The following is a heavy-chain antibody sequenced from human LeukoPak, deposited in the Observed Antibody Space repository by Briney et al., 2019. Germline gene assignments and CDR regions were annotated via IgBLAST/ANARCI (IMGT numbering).Heavy chain of an antibody. CDR3: AAVAYSYGIFDY. J-gene: IGHJ4*02. V-gene: IGHV3-33*01. CDR2: IWYDGSNK. Sequence: GGSLRLSCAASGFTSSSYGMHWVRQAPGKGLEWVAVIWYDGSNKYYADSVKGRFTISRDNSKNTLYLQMNSLRAEDTAVYYCAAVAYSYGIFDYWGQGTLVTVSS. CDR1: GFTSSSYG. D-gene: IGHD5-18*01.